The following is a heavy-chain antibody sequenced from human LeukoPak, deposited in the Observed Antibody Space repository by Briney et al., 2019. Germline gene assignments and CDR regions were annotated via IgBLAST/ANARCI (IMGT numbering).Heavy chain of an antibody. V-gene: IGHV4-59*08. D-gene: IGHD3-10*01. CDR1: GGSISSYY. CDR3: ASSEGTVDAFDI. CDR2: IYYSGST. Sequence: SETLSLTCTVSGGSISSYYWSWIRQPPGKGLEWIGYIYYSGSTNYNPSLKNRVTISVDTSKNQFSLKLSSVTAADTAVYYCASSEGTVDAFDIWGQGTMVTVSS. J-gene: IGHJ3*02.